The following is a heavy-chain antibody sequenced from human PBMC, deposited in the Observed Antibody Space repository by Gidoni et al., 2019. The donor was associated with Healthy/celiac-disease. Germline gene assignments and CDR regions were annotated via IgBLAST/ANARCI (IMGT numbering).Heavy chain of an antibody. D-gene: IGHD3-16*01. CDR3: ASLGSKRAWFDP. CDR2: MNPNSGNS. J-gene: IGHJ5*02. Sequence: QVQLVQSGAEVQKPGASVKTYCKAYGYTFTSYDINLVRQATGQGLEWMGWMNPNSGNSGYAQKFQCRVTMTRNTSISTAYMELSSLRSEDTAVYYGASLGSKRAWFDPWVQGTLVTVSS. CDR1: GYTFTSYD. V-gene: IGHV1-8*01.